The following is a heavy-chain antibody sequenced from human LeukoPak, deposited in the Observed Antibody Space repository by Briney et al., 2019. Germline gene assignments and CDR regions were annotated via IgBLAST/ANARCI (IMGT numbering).Heavy chain of an antibody. D-gene: IGHD2-15*01. J-gene: IGHJ4*02. Sequence: GMSLRLSCAASGFTLSTYGLHWVRQAPGKGLEWVAVIWYDGSNKYYADSVKGRFTISRDNSKNTLYLQMSSLRAEDTAVYYCARRYCSGGSCYHIDYWGQGTLVTVSS. CDR2: IWYDGSNK. V-gene: IGHV3-33*01. CDR1: GFTLSTYG. CDR3: ARRYCSGGSCYHIDY.